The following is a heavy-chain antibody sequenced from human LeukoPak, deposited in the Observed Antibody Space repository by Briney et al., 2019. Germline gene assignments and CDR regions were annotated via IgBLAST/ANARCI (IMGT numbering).Heavy chain of an antibody. CDR3: ATDVSFGVDPYFDY. Sequence: GASVKVSCKVSGYTLTELSMHWVRQAPGKGLEWMGGFDPEDGETIYAQKFQGRVTMTEDTSTDTAYMELSSLRSEDTAVYYCATDVSFGVDPYFDYWGQGTLVTVSS. D-gene: IGHD3-3*01. V-gene: IGHV1-24*01. CDR1: GYTLTELS. CDR2: FDPEDGET. J-gene: IGHJ4*02.